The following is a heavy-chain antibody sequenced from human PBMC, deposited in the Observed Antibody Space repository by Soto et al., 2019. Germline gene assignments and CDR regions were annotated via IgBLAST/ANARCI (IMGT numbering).Heavy chain of an antibody. J-gene: IGHJ3*02. Sequence: SVKVSCKASGGTFSSYTISWVRQAPGQGLEWMGRIIPILGIANYAQKFQGRVTITADKSTSTAYMELSSLRSEDTAVYYCASRIAVAGRSDDAFDIWGQGTMVTVSS. CDR3: ASRIAVAGRSDDAFDI. V-gene: IGHV1-69*02. CDR1: GGTFSSYT. D-gene: IGHD6-19*01. CDR2: IIPILGIA.